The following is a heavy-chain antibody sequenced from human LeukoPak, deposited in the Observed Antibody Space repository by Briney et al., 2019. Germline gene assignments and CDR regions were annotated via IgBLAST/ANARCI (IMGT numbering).Heavy chain of an antibody. V-gene: IGHV4-34*01. D-gene: IGHD4-23*01. J-gene: IGHJ2*01. CDR3: ARGLGGGNSVYFDL. Sequence: SETLSLTCCVYDGSLGASCWSWIRQPPGKGLEWIGEVYHSGSARYDPSLQSRVTISVDASKDQFSLKLSSVTAADTAVYYCARGLGGGNSVYFDLWGRGTLVTVSS. CDR1: DGSLGASC. CDR2: VYHSGSA.